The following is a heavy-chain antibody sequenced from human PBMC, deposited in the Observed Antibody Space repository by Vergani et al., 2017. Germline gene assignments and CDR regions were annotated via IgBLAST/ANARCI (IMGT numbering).Heavy chain of an antibody. D-gene: IGHD4-23*01. Sequence: EVQLVQSGAEVKKPGESLKISCKGSGYSFTSYWIGWVRQIPGKGLEWMGIIYPGDSDTRYSPSFQGQVTSSADKSISTAYLQWSSLKASDTAMYYCARQMTTVVTHDAFDIGGQGTMVTVSS. CDR1: GYSFTSYW. V-gene: IGHV5-51*01. J-gene: IGHJ3*02. CDR3: ARQMTTVVTHDAFDI. CDR2: IYPGDSDT.